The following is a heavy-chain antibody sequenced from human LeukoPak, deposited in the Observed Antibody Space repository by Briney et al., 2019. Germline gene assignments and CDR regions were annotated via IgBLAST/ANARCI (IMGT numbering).Heavy chain of an antibody. D-gene: IGHD3-22*01. CDR3: ARGVTMIVVVIHDWYFDL. CDR1: GGSISSSSYY. CDR2: IYYSGRT. V-gene: IGHV4-39*01. Sequence: SETLSLTCTVSGGSISSSSYYWGWIRQPPGKGLEWIGNIYYSGRTYYNPSLKSRVTISVDTPKNQFSLKLSSVTAADTAVYYCARGVTMIVVVIHDWYFDLWGRGTLVTVSS. J-gene: IGHJ2*01.